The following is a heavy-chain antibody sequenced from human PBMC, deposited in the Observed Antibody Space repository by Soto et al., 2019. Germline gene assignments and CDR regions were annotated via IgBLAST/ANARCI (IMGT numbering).Heavy chain of an antibody. V-gene: IGHV3-23*01. CDR3: AKFAGGQYYYDSSGYYYFDY. Sequence: GGSLRLSCAASGFTFSSYAMSWVRQAPGKGLEWVSAISGSGGSKYDADSVKGRFTSSRDNSKNTLYLQMNSLRAEDTAVYYCAKFAGGQYYYDSSGYYYFDYWGQGTLVTVSS. J-gene: IGHJ4*02. CDR2: ISGSGGSK. D-gene: IGHD3-22*01. CDR1: GFTFSSYA.